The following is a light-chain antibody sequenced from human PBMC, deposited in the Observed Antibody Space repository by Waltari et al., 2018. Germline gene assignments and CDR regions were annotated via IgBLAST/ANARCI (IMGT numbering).Light chain of an antibody. CDR2: DAY. J-gene: IGKJ4*01. V-gene: IGKV3-11*01. CDR1: QSIDNY. Sequence: EIVLTQSPATLSLSPVERATLSCRASQSIDNYLAWYKQKPCQVPRLLIYDAYNRDTGIQDRFSGSRSGADFTLIISSLEPEDFAVYYCHQRSNWPLTFGGGTKVEIK. CDR3: HQRSNWPLT.